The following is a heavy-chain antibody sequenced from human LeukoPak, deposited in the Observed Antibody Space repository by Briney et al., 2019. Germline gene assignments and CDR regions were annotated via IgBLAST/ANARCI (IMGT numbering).Heavy chain of an antibody. CDR2: IKQDGSEK. Sequence: GGSLRLSCAASGFTFSSYWMSWVRQAPGKGLEWVANIKQDGSEKHYVDSVKGRFTVSRDNAKNSLFLQMSSLRAEDTAVYYCARDFNPAGSSSGWSTCKYWGQGTLVTVSS. J-gene: IGHJ4*02. V-gene: IGHV3-7*05. CDR1: GFTFSSYW. CDR3: ARDFNPAGSSSGWSTCKY. D-gene: IGHD6-19*01.